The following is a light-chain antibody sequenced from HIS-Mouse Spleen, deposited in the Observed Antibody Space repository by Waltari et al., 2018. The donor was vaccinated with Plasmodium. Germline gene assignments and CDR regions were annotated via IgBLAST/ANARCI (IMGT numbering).Light chain of an antibody. CDR1: KLGDKY. Sequence: SYELTQPPSVSVSPGQTASIPCSGDKLGDKYACWYQQNPGQPPVLVIYQDSKRPSGIPERFSGSNSGNTATLTISGTQAMDEADYYCQAWDSSTVVFGGGTKLTVL. CDR2: QDS. J-gene: IGLJ2*01. V-gene: IGLV3-1*01. CDR3: QAWDSSTVV.